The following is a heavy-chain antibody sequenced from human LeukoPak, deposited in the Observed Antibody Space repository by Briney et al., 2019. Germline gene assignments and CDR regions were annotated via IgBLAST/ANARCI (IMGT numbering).Heavy chain of an antibody. CDR2: ISYDGSNR. V-gene: IGHV3-30-3*01. CDR1: GFTFSSYA. J-gene: IGHJ4*02. CDR3: AREGRDSRGWYYYFDY. Sequence: GGSLRLSCAASGFTFSSYAMHWVRQAPGKGLEWVAVISYDGSNRYYADSVKGRFTISRDNSKNTLYLQMNSLRAEDTAVYYCAREGRDSRGWYYYFDYWGQGTLVTVSS. D-gene: IGHD6-19*01.